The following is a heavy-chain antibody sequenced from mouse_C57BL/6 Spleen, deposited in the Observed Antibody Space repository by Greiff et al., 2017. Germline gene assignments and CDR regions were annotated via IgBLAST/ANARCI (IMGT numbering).Heavy chain of an antibody. CDR3: TRDDGLGAMDY. CDR2: ISSGGDYI. J-gene: IGHJ4*01. V-gene: IGHV5-9-1*02. Sequence: EVNVVESGEGLVKPGGSLKLSCAASGFTFSSYAMSWVRQTPEKRLEWVAYISSGGDYIYYADTVKGRFTISRDNARNTLYLQMSSLKSEDTAMYYCTRDDGLGAMDYWGQGTSVTVSS. CDR1: GFTFSSYA. D-gene: IGHD2-3*01.